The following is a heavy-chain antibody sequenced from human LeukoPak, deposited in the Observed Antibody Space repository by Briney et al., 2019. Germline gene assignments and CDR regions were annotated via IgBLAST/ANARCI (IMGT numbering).Heavy chain of an antibody. CDR3: ASSRGYSSSLWYYYMDV. CDR2: INHSGTT. CDR1: GGTFSGYY. D-gene: IGHD6-13*01. Sequence: PSETLSLTCAVYGGTFSGYYWSWIRQPPGKGLEWIGEINHSGTTNYNPSLKSRVTISIDTSKNQFSLKLSSVIAADTGVYYCASSRGYSSSLWYYYMDVWGKGTTVTVSS. V-gene: IGHV4-34*01. J-gene: IGHJ6*03.